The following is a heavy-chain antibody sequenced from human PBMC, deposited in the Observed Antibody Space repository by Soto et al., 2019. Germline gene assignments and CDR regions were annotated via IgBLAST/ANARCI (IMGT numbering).Heavy chain of an antibody. V-gene: IGHV3-33*01. CDR1: GFTFSSYG. CDR2: IWYDGSNK. D-gene: IGHD3-10*01. Sequence: GGSLRLSCAASGFTFSSYGMHWVRQAPGKGLEWVAVIWYDGSNKYYADSVKGRFTISRDNSKNTLYLQMNSLRAEDTAVYYCARGGWFGELSSLDVWGKGTTVTVSS. CDR3: ARGGWFGELSSLDV. J-gene: IGHJ6*04.